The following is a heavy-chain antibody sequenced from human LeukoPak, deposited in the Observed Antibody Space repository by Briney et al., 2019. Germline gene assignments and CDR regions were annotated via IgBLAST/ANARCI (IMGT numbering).Heavy chain of an antibody. CDR1: GFTFSSYA. D-gene: IGHD2-8*01. J-gene: IGHJ6*02. CDR2: ISYDGTNK. Sequence: PGGSLRLSCAASGFTFSSYAMHWVRQAPGKGLQWVAFISYDGTNKYYADSVKGRFTISRDNSKNTLYLQMNSLRPEDTAVFYCARGCGLDVWGQGATVTVSS. CDR3: ARGCGLDV. V-gene: IGHV3-30-3*01.